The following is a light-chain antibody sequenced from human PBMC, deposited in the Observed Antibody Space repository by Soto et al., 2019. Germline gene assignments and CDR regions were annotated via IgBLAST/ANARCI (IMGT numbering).Light chain of an antibody. Sequence: DIVLTQSPLSLPVTPGESASMSFKASESLLLSSGNNYLDWYLQKPGQSPQLLIYEVSTRVSGVPDRFSGSGSGTDFTLEISRVETDDVGIYYCMQSTQLPPTFGQGTRLEI. CDR3: MQSTQLPPT. CDR1: ESLLLSSGNNY. CDR2: EVS. V-gene: IGKV2D-29*02. J-gene: IGKJ5*01.